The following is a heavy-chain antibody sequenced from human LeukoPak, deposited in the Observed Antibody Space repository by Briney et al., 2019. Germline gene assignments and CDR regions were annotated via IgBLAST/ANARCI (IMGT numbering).Heavy chain of an antibody. D-gene: IGHD1-7*01. Sequence: HPGGSLRLSCAASGFTFSSYAMSWVRQAPGKGLEWVSVISGSGGSRYYADSVKGRFTISRDNSKNTLYLQMNSLRAEDTAVYYCAKDRGNYEYSFGYWGQGTLVPVSS. CDR3: AKDRGNYEYSFGY. V-gene: IGHV3-23*01. J-gene: IGHJ4*02. CDR2: ISGSGGSR. CDR1: GFTFSSYA.